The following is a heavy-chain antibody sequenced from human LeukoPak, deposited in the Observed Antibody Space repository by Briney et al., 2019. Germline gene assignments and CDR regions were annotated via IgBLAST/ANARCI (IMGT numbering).Heavy chain of an antibody. CDR2: IKLDGSEQ. Sequence: GGSLRLSCADSGLTISNNWMSWVRQAPGKGLEWVANIKLDGSEQYYVDSVKGRFTISRDNAKNSLFLQMNSLRDEDTAVYYCARDLYSGGYGAYYYYYMDVWGKGTTVTVSS. J-gene: IGHJ6*03. V-gene: IGHV3-7*01. CDR1: GLTISNNW. CDR3: ARDLYSGGYGAYYYYYMDV. D-gene: IGHD6-19*01.